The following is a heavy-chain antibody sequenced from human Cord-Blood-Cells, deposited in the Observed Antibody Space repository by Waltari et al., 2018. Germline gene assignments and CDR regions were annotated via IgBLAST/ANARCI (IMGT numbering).Heavy chain of an antibody. D-gene: IGHD6-13*01. CDR3: TTDRIAAADAFDI. CDR1: GFPFSNAW. V-gene: IGHV3-15*01. J-gene: IGHJ3*02. Sequence: EVQLVESGGGLVKPGGSLRLSCAASGFPFSNAWMGWVRQAPGKGLEWVGRIKSKTDGGTTDYAAPVKGRFTISRDDSKNTLYLQMNSLKTEDTAVYYCTTDRIAAADAFDIWGQGTMVTVSS. CDR2: IKSKTDGGTT.